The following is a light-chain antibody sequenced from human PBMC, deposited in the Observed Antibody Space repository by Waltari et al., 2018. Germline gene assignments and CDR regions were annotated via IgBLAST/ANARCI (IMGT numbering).Light chain of an antibody. CDR3: LQYNSYPWT. V-gene: IGKV1-5*03. J-gene: IGKJ1*01. CDR1: QSIVVW. Sequence: DIQVTQSPSTLSASVGDRVTITCRASQSIVVWLAWYQQIPGKAPSLLIYKASYLESGVPSRFSGSASGTAFTLTISSLQADDFATYYCLQYNSYPWTFGQGTTVEIK. CDR2: KAS.